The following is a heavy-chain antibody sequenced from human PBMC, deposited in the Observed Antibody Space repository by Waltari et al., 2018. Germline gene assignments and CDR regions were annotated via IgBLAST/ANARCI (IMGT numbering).Heavy chain of an antibody. CDR2: IYHSGST. Sequence: QVQLQESGPGLVKPSETLSLTCAVSGYSISSGYYWGWIRQPPGKGLEWIGSIYHSGSTYYNPSLKSRVTISVDTSKNQFSLKLSSVTAADTAVYYCARQVITMVRGIMGYWGQGTLVTVSS. CDR3: ARQVITMVRGIMGY. D-gene: IGHD3-10*01. CDR1: GYSISSGYY. J-gene: IGHJ4*02. V-gene: IGHV4-38-2*01.